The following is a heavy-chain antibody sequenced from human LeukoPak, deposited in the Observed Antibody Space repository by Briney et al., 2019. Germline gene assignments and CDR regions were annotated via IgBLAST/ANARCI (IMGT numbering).Heavy chain of an antibody. Sequence: ASLKVSCKASGYTFTAHYMHWVRQAPGQGLEWMGWINPESGVTASAQRFQGRVTMTRDTSISTAYMELSTLRSDDPAVYYCARVKDYSSAWGADYWGQGTLVTVSS. CDR2: INPESGVT. CDR3: ARVKDYSSAWGADY. D-gene: IGHD6-19*01. CDR1: GYTFTAHY. J-gene: IGHJ4*02. V-gene: IGHV1-2*02.